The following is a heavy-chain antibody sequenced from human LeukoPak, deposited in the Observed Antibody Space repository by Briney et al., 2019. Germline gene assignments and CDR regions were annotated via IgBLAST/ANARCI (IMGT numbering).Heavy chain of an antibody. Sequence: ASVKVSCKASGYTFTSYDFNWVRQAPGQGPEWIGWMNPNSGTTGYAQKFQGRVTMTRDTSISTAYMDLSSLRSEDTAVYYCAREGHGFNYFDYWGQGTLVTVSS. CDR1: GYTFTSYD. D-gene: IGHD6-25*01. J-gene: IGHJ4*02. CDR3: AREGHGFNYFDY. V-gene: IGHV1-8*01. CDR2: MNPNSGTT.